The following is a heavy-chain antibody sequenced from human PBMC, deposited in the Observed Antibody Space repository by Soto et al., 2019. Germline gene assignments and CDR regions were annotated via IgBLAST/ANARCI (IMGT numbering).Heavy chain of an antibody. CDR2: ISGSGDTI. CDR1: GFTFSDYN. D-gene: IGHD3-22*01. V-gene: IGHV3-48*02. Sequence: EVHLVESGGDLVQPGGSLRLTCAASGFTFSDYNMNWVRQAPGKGPEWISFISGSGDTIYYADSVKGRFTISSDNAKTSLSLHMKNLRDEDTAVYYCAREGYDSSGYYEHFDFWGQGSLVTVSS. CDR3: AREGYDSSGYYEHFDF. J-gene: IGHJ4*02.